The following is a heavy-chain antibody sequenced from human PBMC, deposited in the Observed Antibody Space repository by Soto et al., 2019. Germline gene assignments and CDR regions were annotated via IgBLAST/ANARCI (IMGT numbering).Heavy chain of an antibody. V-gene: IGHV3-48*03. CDR1: GFTFSSYE. J-gene: IGHJ4*02. CDR2: ISSTGSGT. D-gene: IGHD2-8*02. Sequence: GGSLRLSCAASGFTFSSYEMHWVRQAPGKGLEWISYISSTGSGTLYADSVRGRFTMSRDNTKNSVSLQMSSLRAEDTAVYYCVRDLHEPLATDALRVANWGQGTQVTVSS. CDR3: VRDLHEPLATDALRVAN.